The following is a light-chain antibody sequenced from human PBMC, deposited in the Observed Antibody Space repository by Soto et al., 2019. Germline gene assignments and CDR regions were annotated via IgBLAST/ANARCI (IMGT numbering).Light chain of an antibody. J-gene: IGKJ1*01. CDR2: GAS. CDR3: RPYNSEPLWT. Sequence: MGSKHAQATLCVSRGERAALACRASQSVSSNLAWYQQKPGQAPRVLIYGASTRATGIPARFSGSVYGTECNVTISSLQSEEFAVLYCRPYNSEPLWTFGQET. CDR1: QSVSSN. V-gene: IGKV3-15*01.